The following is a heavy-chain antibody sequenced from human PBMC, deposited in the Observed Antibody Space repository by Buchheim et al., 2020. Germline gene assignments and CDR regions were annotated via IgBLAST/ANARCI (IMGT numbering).Heavy chain of an antibody. CDR3: ARRGKGYYDSSGYYSHYYYMDV. J-gene: IGHJ6*03. V-gene: IGHV4-39*01. D-gene: IGHD3-22*01. Sequence: QLQLQESGPGLVKPSETLSLTCTVSGGSISSSSYYWGWIRQPPGKGLEWIGSIYYSGSTYYNPSLKSRVTISLATSKNQFSLKLSSVTAADTAVYYCARRGKGYYDSSGYYSHYYYMDVWGKGTT. CDR1: GGSISSSSYY. CDR2: IYYSGST.